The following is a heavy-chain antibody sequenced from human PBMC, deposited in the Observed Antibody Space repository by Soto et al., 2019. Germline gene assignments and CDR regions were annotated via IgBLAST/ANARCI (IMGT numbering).Heavy chain of an antibody. CDR2: IKQDGSEK. V-gene: IGHV3-7*05. CDR3: ARPLFSSGGSCCSN. Sequence: EVQLVESGGGLVQPGGSLRLSCAASGFTFSSYWMSWVRQAPGKGLEWVANIKQDGSEKYYVDSVKGRFTISRDNAKNSLYLQMNSLRAEDTAVYYCARPLFSSGGSCCSNWGQGTLVTVSS. CDR1: GFTFSSYW. D-gene: IGHD2-15*01. J-gene: IGHJ4*02.